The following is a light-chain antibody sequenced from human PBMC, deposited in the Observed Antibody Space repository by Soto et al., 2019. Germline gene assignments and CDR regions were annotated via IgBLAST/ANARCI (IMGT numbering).Light chain of an antibody. CDR3: QQSYSGPLT. J-gene: IGKJ4*01. Sequence: DIQMTQSPSSLSASVGDRVTITCRASQSISSYLNWYQQKPGKAPKVLIYAASSLQSGVPSRFSGIGSGTDFTLNISSLQPEDFATYYCQQSYSGPLTFGGGTKVDIK. V-gene: IGKV1-39*01. CDR1: QSISSY. CDR2: AAS.